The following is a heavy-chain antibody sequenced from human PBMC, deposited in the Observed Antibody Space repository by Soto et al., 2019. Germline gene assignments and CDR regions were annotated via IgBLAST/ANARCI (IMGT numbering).Heavy chain of an antibody. CDR2: IYHSWST. CDR1: GGSIGTYY. J-gene: IGHJ5*02. CDR3: ARDRSRYAWFDT. D-gene: IGHD5-12*01. V-gene: IGHV4-59*01. Sequence: QVQLQESGPGLVKPSETLSLTCTVSGGSIGTYYWSWIRQPPGKGPEWIGYIYHSWSTNFNPSLKSRVTFSLDTSKNHFSLRLTSVTAADTAVYYCARDRSRYAWFDTWGQGALVTVSS.